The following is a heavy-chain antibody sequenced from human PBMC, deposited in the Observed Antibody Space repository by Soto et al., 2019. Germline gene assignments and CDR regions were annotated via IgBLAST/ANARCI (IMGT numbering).Heavy chain of an antibody. Sequence: EVQLVESGGGLVKPGGSVRLSCAASGFIFSSYSFNWVRQARGKGLEWVSSITGSSNSIYYADSVKGRFTISRDNAKNSLYLQINSLRAEDTAVYYCSRGLLWFGENLYGMDVWGQRTTVTVSS. D-gene: IGHD3-10*01. CDR2: ITGSSNSI. CDR3: SRGLLWFGENLYGMDV. CDR1: GFIFSSYS. V-gene: IGHV3-21*01. J-gene: IGHJ6*02.